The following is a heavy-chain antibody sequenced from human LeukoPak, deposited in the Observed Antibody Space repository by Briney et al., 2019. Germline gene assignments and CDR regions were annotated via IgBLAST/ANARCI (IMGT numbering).Heavy chain of an antibody. CDR3: ASPRLVPLDAFDL. J-gene: IGHJ3*01. CDR1: GYTFTNYY. D-gene: IGHD6-19*01. Sequence: ASVKVSCKASGYTFTNYYMHWVRQAPGQGLEWMGIINPSGGSTTNAQKFQDRVTMTRDTSISTAYMELSRLRSDDTAVYYCASPRLVPLDAFDLWGQGTMVTVSS. V-gene: IGHV1-46*01. CDR2: INPSGGST.